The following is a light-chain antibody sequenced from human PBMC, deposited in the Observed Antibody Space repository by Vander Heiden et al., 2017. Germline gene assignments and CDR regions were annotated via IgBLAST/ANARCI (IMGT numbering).Light chain of an antibody. CDR2: DAS. V-gene: IGKV3-11*01. CDR1: QSVSSY. J-gene: IGKJ3*01. Sequence: LAPGERATLSCRASQSVSSYLAWYQQKPGQAPRLLIYDASNRATGIPARFSGSGSGTDFTLTISSREPEDFAVYYCQQRSNWPPWTFGPGTKVDIK. CDR3: QQRSNWPPWT.